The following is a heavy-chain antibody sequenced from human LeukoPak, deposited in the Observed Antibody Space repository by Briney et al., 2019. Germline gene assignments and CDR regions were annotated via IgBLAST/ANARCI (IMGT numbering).Heavy chain of an antibody. D-gene: IGHD3-10*01. CDR3: ARVRFGKFGTVY. Sequence: ASVKVSCRASGYTFTSYYMHWVRQAPGQGLEWMGIINPSGGSTSYAQKFQGRVTMTRDTSTSTVYMELSSLRSEDTAVYYCARVRFGKFGTVYWGQGTLVTVSS. CDR2: INPSGGST. CDR1: GYTFTSYY. J-gene: IGHJ4*02. V-gene: IGHV1-46*01.